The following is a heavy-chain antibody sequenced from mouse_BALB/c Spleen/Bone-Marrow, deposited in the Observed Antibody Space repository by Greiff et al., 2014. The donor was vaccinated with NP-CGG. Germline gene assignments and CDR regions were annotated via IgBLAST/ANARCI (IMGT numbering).Heavy chain of an antibody. CDR2: INPGSRST. CDR3: ARRTTGVAPFDY. J-gene: IGHJ2*01. CDR1: GYAFTNYL. V-gene: IGHV1-54*01. Sequence: QVQLQQSGAELARPGTSVKVSCKASGYAFTNYLIEWVKQRPGQSLEWIGVINPGSRSTNYNEKFKGKATLTADKSSSTAYMQLSSLTSDDSAVYFCARRTTGVAPFDYWGQGTTLTVSS. D-gene: IGHD1-1*01.